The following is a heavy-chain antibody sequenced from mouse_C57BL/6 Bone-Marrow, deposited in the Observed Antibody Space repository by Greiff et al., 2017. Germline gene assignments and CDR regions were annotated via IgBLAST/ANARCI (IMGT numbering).Heavy chain of an antibody. Sequence: VQLQQSGAELVKPGASVKISCKASGYAFSSYWMNWVKQRPGKGLEWIGQIYPGDGDTNYNGKFKGKATLTADKSSSTAYMQLSSLTSEDSAVYFCARESSSYVYWYFDGWGTGTTVTVSS. CDR1: GYAFSSYW. V-gene: IGHV1-80*01. J-gene: IGHJ1*03. CDR2: IYPGDGDT. CDR3: ARESSSYVYWYFDG. D-gene: IGHD1-1*01.